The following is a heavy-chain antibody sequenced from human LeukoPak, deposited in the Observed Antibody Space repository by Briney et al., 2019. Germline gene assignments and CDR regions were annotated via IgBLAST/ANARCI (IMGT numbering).Heavy chain of an antibody. J-gene: IGHJ4*02. CDR1: GFTFSSYG. D-gene: IGHD3-22*01. CDR2: IWYDGSNK. V-gene: IGHV3-33*01. Sequence: GGSLRLSCAASGFTFSSYGMHWVRQAPGKGLEWVAVIWYDGSNKYYAASVKGRFTISKDNSKNTLYLQMNSLRAEDTAVYYCAREGSSGYYFDYWGQGTLVTVSS. CDR3: AREGSSGYYFDY.